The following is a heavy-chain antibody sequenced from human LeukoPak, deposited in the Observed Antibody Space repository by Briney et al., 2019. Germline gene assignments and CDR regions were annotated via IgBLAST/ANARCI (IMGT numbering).Heavy chain of an antibody. CDR1: GFTYSSYA. D-gene: IGHD4-23*01. Sequence: PGGSLRLSCAASGFTYSSYAMHWVRQAPGKGQEWVAVISYDGSNKYYADSVKGRFTISRDNSKNTLYLQMNSLRAEDTAVYYCEREDMTTVVTPFDYWGQGTLVTVSS. J-gene: IGHJ4*02. CDR2: ISYDGSNK. V-gene: IGHV3-30-3*01. CDR3: EREDMTTVVTPFDY.